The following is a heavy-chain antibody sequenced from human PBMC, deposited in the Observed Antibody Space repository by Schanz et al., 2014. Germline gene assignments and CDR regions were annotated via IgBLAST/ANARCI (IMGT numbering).Heavy chain of an antibody. J-gene: IGHJ5*01. Sequence: QLQLVQSGAEVKKPGASVNHACGTCFPLSFLPWVRQAPVPGLSWMGMIDPRGASTTYAQKFQGRLSLTGDMSTSTLYLELRSLTSEDTAVYYCARNYEWFESWGQGTLVTVSS. CDR3: ARNYEWFES. CDR2: IDPRGAST. CDR1: FPLSF. V-gene: IGHV1-46*03. D-gene: IGHD3-16*01.